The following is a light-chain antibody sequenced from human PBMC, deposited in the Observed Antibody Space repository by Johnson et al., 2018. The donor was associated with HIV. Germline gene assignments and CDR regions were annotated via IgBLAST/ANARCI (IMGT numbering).Light chain of an antibody. CDR3: GTWDSSLSAYV. CDR1: ISNIESYF. J-gene: IGLJ1*01. V-gene: IGLV1-51*02. Sequence: QAVLTQPPSVSAAPGQRVNISCSGNISNIESYFVSWYQQLPGAAPTLLIYENNKRPSGIPDRFSGSKSGTYATLGITGLQTGDEADYYCGTWDSSLSAYVFGTGTKVTVL. CDR2: ENN.